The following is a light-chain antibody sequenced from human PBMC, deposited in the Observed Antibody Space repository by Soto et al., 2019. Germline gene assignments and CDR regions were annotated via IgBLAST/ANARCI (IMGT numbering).Light chain of an antibody. J-gene: IGKJ1*01. Sequence: EIVMTQSPATLSVSPGERATLSCRASQSVSSNLAWYQQKPGQAPRLLIYGASTRATGIPARFSGSGSGTEFTLTISSLQSEDFAEYYCHQYGSSLRTFGQGTKVDI. CDR2: GAS. CDR1: QSVSSN. CDR3: HQYGSSLRT. V-gene: IGKV3-15*01.